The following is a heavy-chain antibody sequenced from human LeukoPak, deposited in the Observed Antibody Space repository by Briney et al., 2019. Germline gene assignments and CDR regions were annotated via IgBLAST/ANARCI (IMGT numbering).Heavy chain of an antibody. CDR2: IYYSGST. CDR1: GGSISSYY. V-gene: IGHV4-59*01. Sequence: SETLSLTCTVSGGSISSYYWSWIRQPLGKGLEWIGYIYYSGSTNYNPSLKSRVTISVDTFKNQFSLKLSSVTAADTAVYYCARLVSTIPPFQYYYYYMDVWGKGTTVTISS. D-gene: IGHD5/OR15-5a*01. J-gene: IGHJ6*03. CDR3: ARLVSTIPPFQYYYYYMDV.